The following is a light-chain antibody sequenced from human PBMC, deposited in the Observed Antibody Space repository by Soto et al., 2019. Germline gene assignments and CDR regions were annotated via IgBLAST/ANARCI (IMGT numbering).Light chain of an antibody. Sequence: QSALTQPHSVSGSPGQSVTISCSGTSSDVGNYNYVSWYQHHPGKAPKLMIYDVTTRPSGVPDRFSGSKSCNTASLTISGLQAEDEADFYCCSYAGSYTWVFGGGTKLTGL. J-gene: IGLJ3*02. CDR1: SSDVGNYNY. CDR2: DVT. CDR3: CSYAGSYTWV. V-gene: IGLV2-11*01.